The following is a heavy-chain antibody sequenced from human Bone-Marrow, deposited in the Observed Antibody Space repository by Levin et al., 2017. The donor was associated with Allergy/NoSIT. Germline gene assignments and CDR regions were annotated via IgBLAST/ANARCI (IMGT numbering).Heavy chain of an antibody. Sequence: PGGSLRLSCAASGFTFSSYSMNWVRQAPGKGLEWVSYISSSSSTIYYADSVKGRFTISRDNAKNSLYLQMNSLRAEDTAVYYCARALGWGQVRGVIMVGLDAFDIWGQGTMVTVSS. CDR2: ISSSSSTI. J-gene: IGHJ3*02. CDR3: ARALGWGQVRGVIMVGLDAFDI. V-gene: IGHV3-48*01. CDR1: GFTFSSYS. D-gene: IGHD3-10*01.